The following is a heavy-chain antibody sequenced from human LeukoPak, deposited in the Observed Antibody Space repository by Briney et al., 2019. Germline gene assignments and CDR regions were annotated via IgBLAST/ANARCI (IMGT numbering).Heavy chain of an antibody. CDR3: ARVVSGRAYGGNPIFDY. V-gene: IGHV3-21*01. J-gene: IGHJ4*02. D-gene: IGHD4-23*01. Sequence: GGSLRLSCAASGFTFSSYSMNWVRQAPGKGLEWVSSISGSSSHIYYADSVKGRFTTSRDNAKNSLYLQMNSLRAEDTAVYYCARVVSGRAYGGNPIFDYWGQGTLVTVSS. CDR2: ISGSSSHI. CDR1: GFTFSSYS.